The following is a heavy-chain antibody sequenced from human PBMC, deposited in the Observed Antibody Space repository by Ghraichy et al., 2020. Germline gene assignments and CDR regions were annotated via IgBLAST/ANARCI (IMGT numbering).Heavy chain of an antibody. Sequence: SCAASGFTFNTYYMTWVRQAPGKGLEWVANIKQDGSEKYYVDSVKGRFTISRDNAKDSVYLQMNSLRAEDTAVYYCGRGGYIYGSNPVDYWGQGIQVTVSS. D-gene: IGHD5-18*01. CDR1: GFTFNTYY. CDR2: IKQDGSEK. V-gene: IGHV3-7*04. J-gene: IGHJ4*02. CDR3: GRGGYIYGSNPVDY.